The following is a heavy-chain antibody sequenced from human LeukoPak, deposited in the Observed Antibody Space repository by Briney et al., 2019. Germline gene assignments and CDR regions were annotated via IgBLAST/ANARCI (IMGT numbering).Heavy chain of an antibody. CDR1: GYTFTGYY. Sequence: GASVKVSCKASGYTFTGYYMHWVRQAPGQGLEWMGRINPNSGGTNYAQKFQGGVTMTRDTSISTAYMELSRLRSDDTAVYYCARDYDFLSGYYWDYWGQGTLVTVSS. D-gene: IGHD3-3*01. CDR2: INPNSGGT. J-gene: IGHJ4*02. CDR3: ARDYDFLSGYYWDY. V-gene: IGHV1-2*06.